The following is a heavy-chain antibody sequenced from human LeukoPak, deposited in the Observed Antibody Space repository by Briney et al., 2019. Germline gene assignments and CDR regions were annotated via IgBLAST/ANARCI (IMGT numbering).Heavy chain of an antibody. Sequence: HPGGSLRLSCAASGFTFSSYWMSWVRQAPGKGLEWVSGISSSGGSTYYADSVKGRFTISRDNSKNTLYLQMNSLRAEDTAVYYCAKDRRVYSYYGSADYWGQGTLVTVSS. V-gene: IGHV3-23*01. CDR2: ISSSGGST. CDR1: GFTFSSYW. J-gene: IGHJ4*02. CDR3: AKDRRVYSYYGSADY. D-gene: IGHD3-10*01.